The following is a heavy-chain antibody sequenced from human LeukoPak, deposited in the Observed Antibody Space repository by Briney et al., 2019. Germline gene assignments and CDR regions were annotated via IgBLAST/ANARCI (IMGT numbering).Heavy chain of an antibody. CDR2: ISAYNGNT. CDR1: GYTFTSYG. D-gene: IGHD6-13*01. CDR3: ATSAAGPEVLEFDY. J-gene: IGHJ4*02. V-gene: IGHV1-18*01. Sequence: ASVKVSCKASGYTFTSYGISWVRQAPGQGLEWMGWISAYNGNTNYAQKLQGRVTMTTDTSTSTAYMELSSLRSEDTAVYYCATSAAGPEVLEFDYWGQGTLVTVPS.